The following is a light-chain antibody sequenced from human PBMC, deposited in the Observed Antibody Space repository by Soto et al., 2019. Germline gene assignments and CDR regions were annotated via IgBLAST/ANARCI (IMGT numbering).Light chain of an antibody. Sequence: QSALTQPPSVSGAPGQRVTISCTGSSSNLGADYDVHWYQQLPGAAPKLLIRANTHRPSGVPDRFSASKSGTSASLAITGLQADDEADYYCQSYDSSLSGSVFGGGTQLTVL. CDR1: SSNLGADYD. J-gene: IGLJ3*02. CDR2: ANT. V-gene: IGLV1-40*01. CDR3: QSYDSSLSGSV.